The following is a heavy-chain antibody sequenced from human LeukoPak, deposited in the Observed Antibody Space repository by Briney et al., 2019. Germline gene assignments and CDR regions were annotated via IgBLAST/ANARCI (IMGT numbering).Heavy chain of an antibody. CDR1: GFTFSSYW. V-gene: IGHV3-7*01. J-gene: IGHJ4*02. D-gene: IGHD4-17*01. CDR3: ARVWDDYGDYDFDY. CDR2: IKQDGSEK. Sequence: GGSLRLSCAASGFTFSSYWMSWVRQAPGKGLEWVANIKQDGSEKYYVDSVKGRFTISRDNAKNSLYLQMNSLRAEDTAVYYCARVWDDYGDYDFDYWGQGTLVTVSS.